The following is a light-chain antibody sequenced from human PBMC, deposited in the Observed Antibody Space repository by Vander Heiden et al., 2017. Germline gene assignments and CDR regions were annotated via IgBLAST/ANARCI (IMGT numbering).Light chain of an antibody. Sequence: EIVLTQSPATLSLSPGERATLSCRASQSVSSYLAWYQQKPGQAPRLLIYDASNRATGIPARFSGSGSGTDFTLTISSLEPEDFAVYYCQQRCNWEITFGQGTLLEIK. CDR3: QQRCNWEIT. V-gene: IGKV3-11*01. CDR2: DAS. J-gene: IGKJ5*01. CDR1: QSVSSY.